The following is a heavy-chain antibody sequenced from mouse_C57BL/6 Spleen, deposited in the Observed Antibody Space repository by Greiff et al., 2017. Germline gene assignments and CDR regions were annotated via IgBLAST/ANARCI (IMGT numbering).Heavy chain of an antibody. Sequence: EVHLVESGGDLVKPGGSLKLSCAASGFTFSSYGMSWVRQTPDKRLEWVATISSGGSYTYYPDSVKGRFTISRDNAKNTLYLQMSSLKSEDTAMYYCARPGGYAMDYWGQGTSVTVSS. CDR1: GFTFSSYG. CDR3: ARPGGYAMDY. J-gene: IGHJ4*01. V-gene: IGHV5-6*01. CDR2: ISSGGSYT.